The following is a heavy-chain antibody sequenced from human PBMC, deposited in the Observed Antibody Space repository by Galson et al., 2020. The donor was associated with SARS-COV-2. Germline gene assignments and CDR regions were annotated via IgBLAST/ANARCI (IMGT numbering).Heavy chain of an antibody. D-gene: IGHD3-3*01. CDR3: AREVADYGVWGGYYGVDV. J-gene: IGHJ6*02. CDR1: GITFSSYG. V-gene: IGHV3-33*01. Sequence: GGTLRLTCAASGITFSSYGMHGVRQDPRKGLEGLAVIWYDGSNKYYADSVKGRFTISRDNSKNTLYLQMNSLRAEDTAVYYCAREVADYGVWGGYYGVDVWGQGTTVTVSS. CDR2: IWYDGSNK.